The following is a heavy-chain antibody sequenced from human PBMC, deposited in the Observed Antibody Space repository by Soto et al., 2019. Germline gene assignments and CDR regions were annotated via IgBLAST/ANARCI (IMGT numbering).Heavy chain of an antibody. D-gene: IGHD4-17*01. CDR2: ISAYNGNT. V-gene: IGHV1-18*01. Sequence: ASVKVSCKASGYTFTSYGISWVRQAPGQGLEWMGWISAYNGNTNYAQKLQGRVTMTTDTSTSTAYMELRSLRSDDTAVYYCARDRQTVNLKTIDYWGQGTLVTVSS. J-gene: IGHJ4*02. CDR3: ARDRQTVNLKTIDY. CDR1: GYTFTSYG.